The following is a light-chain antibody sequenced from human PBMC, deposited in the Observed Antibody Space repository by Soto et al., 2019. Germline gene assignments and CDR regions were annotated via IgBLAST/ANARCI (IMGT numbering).Light chain of an antibody. J-gene: IGKJ1*01. CDR1: QSISRY. Sequence: IVLTQSPGTLSLSPGERTTLSCRASQSISRYLAWYQQKPGQGPRLLIYGASSRPTGTPDRFSGSGSGTDFTLTINRLEPEDFALYYCQQYGSSPPTFGQGTKVEIK. CDR2: GAS. V-gene: IGKV3-20*01. CDR3: QQYGSSPPT.